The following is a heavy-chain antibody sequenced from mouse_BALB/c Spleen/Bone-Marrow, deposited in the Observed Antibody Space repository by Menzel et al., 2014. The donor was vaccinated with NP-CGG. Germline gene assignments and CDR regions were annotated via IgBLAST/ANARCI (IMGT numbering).Heavy chain of an antibody. Sequence: EVKLVESGGDLAKPGGSLKLSCAASGFTFTSYGMSWVRQTPDKRLEWVATISSGGSYTYYPDSVKGRFTISRDNAKNTLYLQMSSLKSEDTAMYYCARLGRDYFDYWGQGTTLTVSS. V-gene: IGHV5-6*02. CDR1: GFTFTSYG. CDR2: ISSGGSYT. D-gene: IGHD4-1*01. CDR3: ARLGRDYFDY. J-gene: IGHJ2*01.